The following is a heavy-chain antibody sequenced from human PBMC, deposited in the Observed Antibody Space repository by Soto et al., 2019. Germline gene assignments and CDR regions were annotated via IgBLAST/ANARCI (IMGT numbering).Heavy chain of an antibody. D-gene: IGHD3-22*01. J-gene: IGHJ4*02. CDR1: VCTFSRFW. CDR2: INPDGSTT. Sequence: PLGSLRLSCASSVCTFSRFWMHCVRHSPGKWLVWVARINPDGSTTTYADSVKGRFTISRDNSKNTLYLQMNSLRAEDTAVYYCAKTNYDSSGYYHFEYWGQGILVNVSS. CDR3: AKTNYDSSGYYHFEY. V-gene: IGHV3-74*01.